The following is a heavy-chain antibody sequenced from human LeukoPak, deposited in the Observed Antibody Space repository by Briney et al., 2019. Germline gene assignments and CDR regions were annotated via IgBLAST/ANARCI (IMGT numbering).Heavy chain of an antibody. CDR2: ISSSSSYI. Sequence: GGSLRLSCAASGFTFSSYSMNWVRQAPGKGLEWVSSISSSSSYIYYADSVKGRFAISRDNAKNSLYLQMNSLRAEDTAVYYCARGRGLSSGYYFDYWGQGTLVTVSS. V-gene: IGHV3-21*01. D-gene: IGHD3-22*01. CDR3: ARGRGLSSGYYFDY. J-gene: IGHJ4*02. CDR1: GFTFSSYS.